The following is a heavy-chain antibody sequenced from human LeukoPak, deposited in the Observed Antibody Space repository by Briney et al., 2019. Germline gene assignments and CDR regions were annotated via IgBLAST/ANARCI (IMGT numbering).Heavy chain of an antibody. V-gene: IGHV3-30-3*01. CDR2: ISYDGSNK. Sequence: AGSLRLSCAASGFTFSTYAIHWVRQAPGKGLEWVAVISYDGSNKYYVDSVKGRFTIARDNSKNTVYLQMNSLRAEDMAVYYCAREEWYYFDYWGQGTLVTVSS. J-gene: IGHJ4*02. CDR3: AREEWYYFDY. D-gene: IGHD3-3*01. CDR1: GFTFSTYA.